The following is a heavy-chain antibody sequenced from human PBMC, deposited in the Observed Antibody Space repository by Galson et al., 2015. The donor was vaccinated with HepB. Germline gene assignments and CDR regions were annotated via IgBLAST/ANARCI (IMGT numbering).Heavy chain of an antibody. D-gene: IGHD2-15*01. Sequence: SLRLSCAASGFTFSDYYMSWIRQAPGKGLEWVSYISSSSSYTNYADSVKGRFTISRDNAKNSLYLQMNSLRAEDTAVYYCATTSTCSGGSCYATFDYWGQGTLVTVSS. J-gene: IGHJ4*02. V-gene: IGHV3-11*06. CDR3: ATTSTCSGGSCYATFDY. CDR2: ISSSSSYT. CDR1: GFTFSDYY.